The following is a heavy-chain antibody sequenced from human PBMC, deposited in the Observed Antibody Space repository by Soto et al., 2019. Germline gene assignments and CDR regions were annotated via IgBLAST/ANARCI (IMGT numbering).Heavy chain of an antibody. D-gene: IGHD2-15*01. J-gene: IGHJ3*02. CDR2: IRDGGEST. CDR1: GFIFGNYM. V-gene: IGHV3-23*01. Sequence: EVQLLESGGGLVQPGESLRLSCAVSGFIFGNYMMTWVRQAPGKGLEWVSTIRDGGESTYYADSVKGRFIISRDNSKNTLYLQMDSLGVEDTAVYYCAPHVHCSGGSCHYDAFDIRGQGTMVTVSS. CDR3: APHVHCSGGSCHYDAFDI.